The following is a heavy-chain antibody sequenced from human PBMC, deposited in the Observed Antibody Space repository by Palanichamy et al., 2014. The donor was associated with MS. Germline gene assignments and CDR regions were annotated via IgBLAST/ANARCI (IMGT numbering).Heavy chain of an antibody. CDR3: ARHESEYYFELGEFIYFYYMDV. Sequence: EVLLVQSGAEVKKPGESLKISCKASGYSFPSYWIGWLRQVPGKGLEWVGIIYPGDSVTRYSPSFQGQVTISADKSISTAYLQWSSLKASDSAMYFCARHESEYYFELGEFIYFYYMDVWGKGTPVTVSS. CDR2: IYPGDSVT. J-gene: IGHJ6*03. V-gene: IGHV5-51*01. D-gene: IGHD2/OR15-2a*01. CDR1: GYSFPSYW.